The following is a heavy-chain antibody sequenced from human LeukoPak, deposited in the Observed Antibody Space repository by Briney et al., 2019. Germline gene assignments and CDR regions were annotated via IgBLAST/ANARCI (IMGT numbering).Heavy chain of an antibody. J-gene: IGHJ4*02. Sequence: GGSLRLSCAASGFTFSNAWMSWVRRAPGKGLEWVGRIKSKTDGGTTDYAAPVKGRFTISRDDSKNTLYLQMNSLKTEDTAVYYCTTVVNYYDSSGYYGYWGQGTLVTVSS. V-gene: IGHV3-15*01. CDR3: TTVVNYYDSSGYYGY. D-gene: IGHD3-22*01. CDR1: GFTFSNAW. CDR2: IKSKTDGGTT.